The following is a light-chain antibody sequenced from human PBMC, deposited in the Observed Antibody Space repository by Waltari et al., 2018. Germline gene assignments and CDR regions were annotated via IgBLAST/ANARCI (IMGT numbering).Light chain of an antibody. CDR1: QSVGGT. V-gene: IGKV3-20*01. CDR2: GAS. J-gene: IGKJ1*01. CDR3: QHYVRLPVK. Sequence: EIVLTQSPGTLSLSPGERATLSCWASQSVGGTLAWYQQKPGQAPRLLIYGASSRATGIPDRFSGSGSGTVFSLSISRLEPEDSAVYYCQHYVRLPVKFGQGTKVEIK.